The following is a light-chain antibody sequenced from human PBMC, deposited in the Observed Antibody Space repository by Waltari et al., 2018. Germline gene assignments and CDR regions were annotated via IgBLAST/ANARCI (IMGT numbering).Light chain of an antibody. J-gene: IGKJ1*01. CDR3: QMYVRLPVT. Sequence: EIVLTQFPGTLALPPGERATLSCRASLSVGRALAWYQQKPGHAPRLLIYDTSTRATGIPDRFSGSGSGTDFSLTISRVEPEDFAVYYCQMYVRLPVTFGQGTKVEVK. CDR1: LSVGRA. V-gene: IGKV3-20*01. CDR2: DTS.